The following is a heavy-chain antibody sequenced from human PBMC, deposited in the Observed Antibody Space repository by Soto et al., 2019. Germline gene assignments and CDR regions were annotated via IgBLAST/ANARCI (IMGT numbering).Heavy chain of an antibody. CDR1: GGTFSSYA. D-gene: IGHD3-22*01. Sequence: SVKVSCKASGGTFSSYAISWVRQAHGQGLEWMGGIIPIFGTANYAQKFQGRVTITADESTSTAYMELSSLRSEDTAVYYCAREKEPYYYDSSGSILGGDAFDIWGQGTMVTV. CDR3: AREKEPYYYDSSGSILGGDAFDI. V-gene: IGHV1-69*13. CDR2: IIPIFGTA. J-gene: IGHJ3*02.